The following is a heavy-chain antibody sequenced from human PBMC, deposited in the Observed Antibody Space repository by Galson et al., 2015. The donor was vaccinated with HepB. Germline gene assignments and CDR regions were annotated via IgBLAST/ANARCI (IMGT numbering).Heavy chain of an antibody. V-gene: IGHV3-30*04. CDR1: GFTFSTYA. Sequence: SLRLSCAASGFTFSTYAMHWVRQAPGKGLEWVAVISWDGSYKSYADSVKGRFTISRDNSNNALYLQMNSLRTDDTAMYYCAREKTSGSWDVFDIWGQGTVVTVSS. CDR3: AREKTSGSWDVFDI. CDR2: ISWDGSYK. J-gene: IGHJ3*02. D-gene: IGHD3-10*01.